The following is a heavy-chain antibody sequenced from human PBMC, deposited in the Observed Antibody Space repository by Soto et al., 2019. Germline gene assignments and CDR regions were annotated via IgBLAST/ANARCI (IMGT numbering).Heavy chain of an antibody. V-gene: IGHV4-30-4*01. Sequence: SETLSLTCTVSGGSISSGGSYWGWIRQPPGKGLEWIGYIYYSGNTYFNPSLKSRVTLSVDTSKNQFSLNFSSVTAADTPVYYCVRYSSTTKCHFEYWRQGTMVTVSS. J-gene: IGHJ4*02. D-gene: IGHD2-2*01. CDR3: VRYSSTTKCHFEY. CDR1: GGSISSGGSY. CDR2: IYYSGNT.